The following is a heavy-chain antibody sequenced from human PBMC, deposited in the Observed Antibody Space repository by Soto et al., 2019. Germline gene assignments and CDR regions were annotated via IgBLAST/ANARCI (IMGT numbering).Heavy chain of an antibody. CDR1: GGTFSSYT. V-gene: IGHV1-69*04. J-gene: IGHJ6*04. CDR3: ARDQGRA. Sequence: SVKVSCKASGGTFSSYTISWVRQAPGQGLEWMGMIIPILGIANYAHMFQGRVTITADKSTSTAYMELSSLRSEDTAVYYCARDQGRAWGKGTTVTVSS. CDR2: IIPILGIA.